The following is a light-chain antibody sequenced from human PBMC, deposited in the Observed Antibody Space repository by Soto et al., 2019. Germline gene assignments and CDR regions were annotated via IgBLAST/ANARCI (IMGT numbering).Light chain of an antibody. V-gene: IGKV3-20*01. J-gene: IGKJ1*01. CDR1: QSLSSSY. CDR2: GTS. Sequence: EIVLTQSPGTLFLSPGERATLSCRASQSLSSSYLAWYQQKPGQAPRLLIYGTSIRATGIPDRFSGSGSGTDFTLTITRLEPEDFAVYYCQRFGTSPPWTFGQGTKVEFK. CDR3: QRFGTSPPWT.